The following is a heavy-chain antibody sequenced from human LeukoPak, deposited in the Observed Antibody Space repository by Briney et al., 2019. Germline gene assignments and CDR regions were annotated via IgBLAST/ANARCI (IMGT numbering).Heavy chain of an antibody. V-gene: IGHV3-11*01. J-gene: IGHJ4*02. CDR1: GFTFSDYY. CDR2: IKSSGNII. Sequence: GGSLRLSCAASGFTFSDYYMSWIRQAPGKGLEWVSNIKSSGNIIYYADSVKGRFTISRDNAKNSLYLQMNSLRAEDTAVYYCARRRYNWNAIDYWGQGTLVTVSS. D-gene: IGHD1-20*01. CDR3: ARRRYNWNAIDY.